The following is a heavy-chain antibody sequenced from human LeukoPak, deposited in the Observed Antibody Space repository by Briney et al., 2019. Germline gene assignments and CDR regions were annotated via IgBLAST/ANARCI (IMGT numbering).Heavy chain of an antibody. CDR1: GFTFSSYS. CDR3: ARDSAYCGGDCYKGWFDP. D-gene: IGHD2-21*02. CDR2: ISSSSSYI. Sequence: GGSLRLSCAASGFTFSSYSMNWVRQAPGKGLEWVSSISSSSSYIYYADSVKGRFTISRDNAKNSLYLQMNSLRAEDTAVYYCARDSAYCGGDCYKGWFDPWGQGTLVTVSS. V-gene: IGHV3-21*01. J-gene: IGHJ5*02.